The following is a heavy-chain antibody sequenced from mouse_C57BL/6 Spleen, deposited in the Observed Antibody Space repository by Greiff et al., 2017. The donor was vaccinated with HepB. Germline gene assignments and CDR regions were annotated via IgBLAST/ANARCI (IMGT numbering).Heavy chain of an antibody. J-gene: IGHJ2*01. CDR3: ARVDYGSSFFDY. CDR1: GFTFSSYA. Sequence: DVKLVESGGGLVKPGGSLKLSCAASGFTFSSYAMSWVRQTPEKRLEWVATISDGGSYTYYPDNVKGRFTISRDNAKNNLYLQMSHLKSEDTAMYYCARVDYGSSFFDYWGQGTTLTVSS. V-gene: IGHV5-4*03. CDR2: ISDGGSYT. D-gene: IGHD1-1*01.